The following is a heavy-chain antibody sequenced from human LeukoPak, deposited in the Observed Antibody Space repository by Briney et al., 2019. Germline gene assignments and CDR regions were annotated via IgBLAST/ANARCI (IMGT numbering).Heavy chain of an antibody. CDR3: ARSITMVRGVIIEGYFDY. V-gene: IGHV1-69*05. CDR2: IIPIFGTA. Sequence: SVKVSCKASGGTFSSYAISWVRQAPGQGLEWMGGIIPIFGTANYAQKFQGRVTITTDESTSTAYMELSSLRSEDTAVYYCARSITMVRGVIIEGYFDYWGQGTLVTVSS. J-gene: IGHJ4*02. CDR1: GGTFSSYA. D-gene: IGHD3-10*01.